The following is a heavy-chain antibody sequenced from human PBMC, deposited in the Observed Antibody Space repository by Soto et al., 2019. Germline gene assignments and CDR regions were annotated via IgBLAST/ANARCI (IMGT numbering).Heavy chain of an antibody. J-gene: IGHJ2*01. CDR2: TNPGNGNT. Sequence: QVQLVQSGAEVKKPGASVKVSCKASGYTFTSYAMHWVRQAPGQRLEWMGWTNPGNGNTKYSQKFQGRVTITRDTSASTAYMELSSLSSEDTAVYYCARGSSSVTTFYFDLWGRGTLVTVS. CDR3: ARGSSSVTTFYFDL. CDR1: GYTFTSYA. D-gene: IGHD4-17*01. V-gene: IGHV1-3*01.